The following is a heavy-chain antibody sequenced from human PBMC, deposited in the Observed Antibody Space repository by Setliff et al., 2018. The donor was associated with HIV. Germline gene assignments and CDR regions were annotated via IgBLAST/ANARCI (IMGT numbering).Heavy chain of an antibody. J-gene: IGHJ4*02. Sequence: GASVKVSCKASGYTFTSYYMHWVRQAPGQGLEWMGIINPSSGSTTYAQKFQGRVTMTRDTSRSTVYMELSSLRFDDTAVYYCARVPILRYASPVDMWGQGTLVTVSS. CDR3: ARVPILRYASPVDM. CDR2: INPSSGST. CDR1: GYTFTSYY. D-gene: IGHD3-9*01. V-gene: IGHV1-46*01.